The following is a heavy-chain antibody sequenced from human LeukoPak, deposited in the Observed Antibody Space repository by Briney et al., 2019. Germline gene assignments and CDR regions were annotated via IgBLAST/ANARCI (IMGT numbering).Heavy chain of an antibody. CDR2: ISGSGGST. D-gene: IGHD3-22*01. CDR1: GFTYSSCA. Sequence: GGSQRLLCAASGFTYSSCAMSWARQATGKGLEWVSAISGSGGSTYYADSVKGRFTISRDHSKNTLYLQMNSLRAEDTAVYYCAKGRGYYDSSGYYYFDYWGQGTLVTVSS. J-gene: IGHJ4*02. CDR3: AKGRGYYDSSGYYYFDY. V-gene: IGHV3-23*01.